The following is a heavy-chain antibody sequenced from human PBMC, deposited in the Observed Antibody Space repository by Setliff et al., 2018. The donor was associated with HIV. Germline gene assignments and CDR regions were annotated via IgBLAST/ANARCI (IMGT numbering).Heavy chain of an antibody. D-gene: IGHD3-22*01. J-gene: IGHJ4*02. Sequence: SETLSLTCTVTGSTSGIYYWTWIRQPAGKGLEWIGHTYKGGITSYNPSLKSRVTISSDASKNQFSLRLRTVTAADTAIYYCARVYDTSGYYFDFWGQGTLVTVSS. V-gene: IGHV4-4*07. CDR3: ARVYDTSGYYFDF. CDR2: TYKGGIT. CDR1: GSTSGIYY.